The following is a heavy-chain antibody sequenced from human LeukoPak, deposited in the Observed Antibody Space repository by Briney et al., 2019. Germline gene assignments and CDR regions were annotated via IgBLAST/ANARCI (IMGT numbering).Heavy chain of an antibody. CDR1: AYTFTSYD. J-gene: IGHJ5*02. V-gene: IGHV1-8*01. CDR3: VRRNYGSPRWFDP. CDR2: MDPNSGNT. Sequence: ASVKVSCKASAYTFTSYDINWVRQATGQGLEWMGWMDPNSGNTGYAQKFQGRVTVTRNTSISTAYMGLSSLRSEDTAVYYCVRRNYGSPRWFDPWGQGTLVTVSS. D-gene: IGHD3-16*01.